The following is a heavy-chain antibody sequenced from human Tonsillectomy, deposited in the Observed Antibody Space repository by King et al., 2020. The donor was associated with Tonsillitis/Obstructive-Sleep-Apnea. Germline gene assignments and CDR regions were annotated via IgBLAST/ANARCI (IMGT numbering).Heavy chain of an antibody. CDR2: ISGSGDST. Sequence: DVQLVESGGALVQPGGSLTLSCAASGFTFSRYAMTWVRQTPGKGLEWVSSISGSGDSTHYAESVKGRLSISRDNFKNTVYLQMNSLRAEDTAVYYCAKEGEDNWNDYGWLDPWGQGTLVTVSS. CDR3: AKEGEDNWNDYGWLDP. D-gene: IGHD1-20*01. V-gene: IGHV3-23*04. CDR1: GFTFSRYA. J-gene: IGHJ5*02.